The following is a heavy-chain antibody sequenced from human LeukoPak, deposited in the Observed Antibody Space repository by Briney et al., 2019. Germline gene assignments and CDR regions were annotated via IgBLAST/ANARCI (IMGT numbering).Heavy chain of an antibody. Sequence: PSETLSLTCTVSGGSISSSSYYWGWIRQPPGKGLEWIGSIYYSESTYYNTSLKSRVTISVDTSKNQFSMKLSSVTAADTAVYYCARQAYSYGYEDRPGFIDYWGQGTLVTVSS. CDR1: GGSISSSSYY. J-gene: IGHJ4*02. V-gene: IGHV4-39*01. CDR3: ARQAYSYGYEDRPGFIDY. CDR2: IYYSEST. D-gene: IGHD5-18*01.